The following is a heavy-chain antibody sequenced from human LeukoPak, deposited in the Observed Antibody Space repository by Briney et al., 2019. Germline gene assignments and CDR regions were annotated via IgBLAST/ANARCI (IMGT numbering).Heavy chain of an antibody. J-gene: IGHJ6*02. Sequence: ASVKVSCKASGYTFTSYAMHWVRQAPGQRLEWMGWINAGNGNTKYSQKFQGRVTITRDTSASTAYMELSSLRSEDTAVYYCARAFTPFWEIAAAGPYYYYGMDVWGQGTTVTVSS. CDR1: GYTFTSYA. V-gene: IGHV1-3*01. D-gene: IGHD6-13*01. CDR3: ARAFTPFWEIAAAGPYYYYGMDV. CDR2: INAGNGNT.